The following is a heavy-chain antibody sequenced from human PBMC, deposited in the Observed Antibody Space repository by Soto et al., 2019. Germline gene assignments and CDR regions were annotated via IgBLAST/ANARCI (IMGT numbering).Heavy chain of an antibody. J-gene: IGHJ5*02. CDR2: IYYSGST. D-gene: IGHD3-3*01. Sequence: SETLSLTCTVSGGSISSSRYYWGWIRQPPGKGLEWIGSIYYSGSTYDNPSLKSRVTISVDTSKNEFSLKLSSVTAADTAVYYCARNDFWSGYYIHNWFDPWGQGTLVTVSS. CDR3: ARNDFWSGYYIHNWFDP. CDR1: GGSISSSRYY. V-gene: IGHV4-39*01.